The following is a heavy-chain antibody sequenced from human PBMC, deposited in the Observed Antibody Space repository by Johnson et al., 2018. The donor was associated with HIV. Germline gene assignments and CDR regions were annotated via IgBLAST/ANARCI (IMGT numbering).Heavy chain of an antibody. J-gene: IGHJ3*01. CDR1: GFTFSSYA. D-gene: IGHD2/OR15-2a*01. V-gene: IGHV3-30-3*01. CDR2: ISYDGSNK. CDR3: ARAEGEYDAFDV. Sequence: VQLVESGGGVVQPGRSLRLSCAVSGFTFSSYAMHWVRQAPGKGLERVAVISYDGSNKYYVDSVKGRFTISRDNSKNTLYLERNSLRAEDTAVYYGARAEGEYDAFDVWGPGTMVTVSS.